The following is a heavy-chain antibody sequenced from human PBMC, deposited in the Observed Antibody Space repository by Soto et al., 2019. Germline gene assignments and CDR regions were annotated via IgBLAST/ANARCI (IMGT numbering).Heavy chain of an antibody. V-gene: IGHV3-21*01. CDR3: RREEYDY. CDR1: GFTCNTYT. D-gene: IGHD1-26*01. Sequence: EVQLVESGGGLVKPGGSLRLSCAASGFTCNTYTMSWVRQAPGRGLEWVASISRTSDYIFYADSVKGRCTIARDNAQNSLYLQMSSLRAEDTAAYYCRREEYDYWGQGTLVTVSS. J-gene: IGHJ4*02. CDR2: ISRTSDYI.